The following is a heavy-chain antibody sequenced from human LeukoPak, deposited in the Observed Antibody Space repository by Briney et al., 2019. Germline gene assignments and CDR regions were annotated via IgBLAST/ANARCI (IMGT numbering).Heavy chain of an antibody. V-gene: IGHV1-18*01. D-gene: IGHD2-21*01. CDR1: GYTFTSYG. J-gene: IGHJ4*02. Sequence: GASVKVSCKASGYTFTSYGISWVRQAPGQGLEWMGWISAYNGNTNYAQKFQGRVTMTRDTSISTAYMELSRLRSDDTAVYYCARDRWHIPDYWGQGTLVTVSS. CDR3: ARDRWHIPDY. CDR2: ISAYNGNT.